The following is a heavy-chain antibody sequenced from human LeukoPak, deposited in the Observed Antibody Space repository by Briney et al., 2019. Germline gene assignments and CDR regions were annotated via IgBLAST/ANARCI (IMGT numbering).Heavy chain of an antibody. Sequence: ASVKVSCKASGYTFTDYYIHWVRQAPGQGLEWMGSIDPDNGGTNYAQMFQGRVTMTRDTSISTAYMELSRLRSDDTAVYYCARGRLLWFGAEGWFDPWGQRTLVTVSS. D-gene: IGHD3-10*01. J-gene: IGHJ5*02. CDR2: IDPDNGGT. CDR1: GYTFTDYY. CDR3: ARGRLLWFGAEGWFDP. V-gene: IGHV1-2*02.